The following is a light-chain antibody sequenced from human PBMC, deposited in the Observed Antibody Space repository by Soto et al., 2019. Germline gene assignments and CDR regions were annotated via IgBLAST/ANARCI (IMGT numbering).Light chain of an antibody. CDR3: QVWDISTDHYV. CDR2: YDS. V-gene: IGLV3-21*04. Sequence: SYELTQPPSVSVAPGKTARITCGGNNIGSKRVHWYRQKPGQAPVLVIYYDSDRPSGIPERFSGSNSGNTATLTISRVEAGDEADYYCQVWDISTDHYVFGTGTKVTVL. J-gene: IGLJ1*01. CDR1: NIGSKR.